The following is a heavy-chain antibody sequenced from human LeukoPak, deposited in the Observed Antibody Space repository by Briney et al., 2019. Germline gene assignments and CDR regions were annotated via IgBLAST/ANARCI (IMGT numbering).Heavy chain of an antibody. CDR3: ARELLRDWFDP. V-gene: IGHV4-4*07. Sequence: SGALSLNCSVSGGSISSYYWSWIRPPAGKGLEGMGRIYTSGSTNYNPSLKSRVTMSVDTSQNQFSLKLSSVTAADTAVYYCARELLRDWFDPWGQGTLVTVSS. J-gene: IGHJ5*02. CDR2: IYTSGST. CDR1: GGSISSYY. D-gene: IGHD2-15*01.